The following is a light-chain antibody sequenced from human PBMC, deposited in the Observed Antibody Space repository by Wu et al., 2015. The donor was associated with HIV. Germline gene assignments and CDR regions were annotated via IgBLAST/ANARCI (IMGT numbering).Light chain of an antibody. J-gene: IGKJ3*01. CDR1: QSIGRW. V-gene: IGKV1-5*03. CDR3: HQYNSYPIT. CDR2: KAS. Sequence: DIQMTQSPSTVSASVGDSVTITCRASQSIGRWLAWYQQKPGQAPKLLVYKASTLESGVPSRFSGSGSGTEFSLTITTLQPDDFASYYCHQYNSYPITFGPGTKVDIK.